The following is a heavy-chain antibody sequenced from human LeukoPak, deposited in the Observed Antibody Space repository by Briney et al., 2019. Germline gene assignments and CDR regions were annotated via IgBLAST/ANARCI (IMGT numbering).Heavy chain of an antibody. CDR2: ISYDGGNI. CDR3: ARDPPFGNGWSQNFFDY. J-gene: IGHJ4*02. V-gene: IGHV3-30*04. CDR1: GFMFDTYA. D-gene: IGHD6-19*01. Sequence: PGGSLRLSCAPSGFMFDTYAMHWVRQAPGKGLEWVALISYDGGNIYYGDSVRGRFTISRDNDNNMLYLQMNSLKPEDTAVYYCARDPPFGNGWSQNFFDYWGQGTLVIVSS.